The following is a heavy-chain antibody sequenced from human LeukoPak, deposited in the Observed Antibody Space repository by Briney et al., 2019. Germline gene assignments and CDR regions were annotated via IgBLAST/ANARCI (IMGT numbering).Heavy chain of an antibody. CDR2: INPNSGGT. J-gene: IGHJ5*02. CDR1: GYTFTGYY. D-gene: IGHD2-2*01. Sequence: ASVKVSCKASGYTFTGYYMHWVRQAPGQGLEWMGWINPNSGGTNYAQKFQGRVTMTRDTSISTAYMELRRLRSDDTAVYYCARPVGYCSSTSCSAGGYNWFDPWGQGTLVTVSS. CDR3: ARPVGYCSSTSCSAGGYNWFDP. V-gene: IGHV1-2*02.